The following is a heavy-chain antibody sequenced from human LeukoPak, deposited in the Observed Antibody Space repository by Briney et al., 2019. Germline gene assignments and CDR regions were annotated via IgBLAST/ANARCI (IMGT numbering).Heavy chain of an antibody. CDR3: ATMMYGSGNYYNSDY. Sequence: PSETLSLTCAVYGGSFSGYYWSWLRQPPGKGLEWIGEINHSGSTNYNPSLKSRVTISVDTSKNQFSLNLSSVTAADTAVYYCATMMYGSGNYYNSDYWGQGTLVTVSS. CDR1: GGSFSGYY. V-gene: IGHV4-34*01. CDR2: INHSGST. J-gene: IGHJ4*02. D-gene: IGHD3-10*01.